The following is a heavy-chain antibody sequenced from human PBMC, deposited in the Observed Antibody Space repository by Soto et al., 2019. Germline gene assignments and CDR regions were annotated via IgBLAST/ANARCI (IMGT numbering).Heavy chain of an antibody. V-gene: IGHV3-23*01. Sequence: GGSLRLSCVDSGVNFSNYAMNWVRQAPGKGLEWVSGISGSGRDTYYADSVKGRLTISRDNAKNTLFLQMNSLRAEDAASYYCAKERLEEVGTFFEFWGHGILVTVSS. J-gene: IGHJ4*01. CDR3: AKERLEEVGTFFEF. CDR2: ISGSGRDT. D-gene: IGHD6-13*01. CDR1: GVNFSNYA.